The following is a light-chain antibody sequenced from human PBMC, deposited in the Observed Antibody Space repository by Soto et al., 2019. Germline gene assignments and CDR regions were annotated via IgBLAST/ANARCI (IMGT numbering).Light chain of an antibody. CDR1: QSVLYSSNNKNY. CDR3: QQYYNTPCT. J-gene: IGKJ1*01. Sequence: DIVMTQSPDSLAVSLGERANINCKSSQSVLYSSNNKNYLTWYQQKPGQPPKLLIYWASTRESGVPDRFSGSGSGTYFTLTISSLQAKDVAVYYCQQYYNTPCTFGQGTKVEIK. V-gene: IGKV4-1*01. CDR2: WAS.